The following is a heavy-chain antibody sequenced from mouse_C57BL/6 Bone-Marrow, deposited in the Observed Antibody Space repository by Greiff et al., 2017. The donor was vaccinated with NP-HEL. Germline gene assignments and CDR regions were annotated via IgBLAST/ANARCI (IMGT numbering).Heavy chain of an antibody. CDR2: IDPSDCYT. Sequence: VQLQQPGAELVMPGASVKLSCKASGYTFTSYWMHWVKQRPGQGLEWIGEIDPSDCYTNYNQKFKGKSTLTVDKSSSTAYMQLSSLTSEDSAVYYCARSDDYDLYWYFDVWGTGTTVTVSS. CDR1: GYTFTSYW. J-gene: IGHJ1*03. CDR3: ARSDDYDLYWYFDV. D-gene: IGHD2-4*01. V-gene: IGHV1-69*01.